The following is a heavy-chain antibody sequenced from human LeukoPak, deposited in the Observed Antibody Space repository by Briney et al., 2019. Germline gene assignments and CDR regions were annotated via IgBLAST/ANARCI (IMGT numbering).Heavy chain of an antibody. J-gene: IGHJ4*02. V-gene: IGHV4-31*03. CDR3: ARVSYYYDSSGYFDY. CDR1: GGSISSGGYY. CDR2: IYYSGST. D-gene: IGHD3-22*01. Sequence: SETLSLTCTVSGGSISSGGYYWSWIRQHPGKGLEWIGYIYYSGSTYYNPSLKSRVTISVDTSKNQFSLKLSSVTAADTAVYYCARVSYYYDSSGYFDYWGQGTLVTVSS.